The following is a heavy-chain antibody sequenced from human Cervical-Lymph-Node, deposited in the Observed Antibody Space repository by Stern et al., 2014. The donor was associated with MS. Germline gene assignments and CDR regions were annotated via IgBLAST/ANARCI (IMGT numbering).Heavy chain of an antibody. CDR1: GFTFSNAW. Sequence: EMQLVESGAGLVTPGGSLRLSCAASGFTFSNAWMNWVRQTPGRGLERVGRIPSETDGGTTDYAAPGKRRFTFSRNRTKKTFHLQMNTLKIEDTAVYYCTAPIMTVLRGARKDVWGQGTTVIVSS. CDR3: TAPIMTVLRGARKDV. V-gene: IGHV3-15*01. D-gene: IGHD3-10*01. J-gene: IGHJ6*02. CDR2: IPSETDGGTT.